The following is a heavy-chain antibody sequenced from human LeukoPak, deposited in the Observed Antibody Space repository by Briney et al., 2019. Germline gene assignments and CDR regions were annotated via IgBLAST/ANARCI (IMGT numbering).Heavy chain of an antibody. CDR1: GFTFSSYA. CDR3: AKSPPHCSSTSCYFDY. Sequence: GGSLRLSCAASGFTFSSYAMSWVRQAPGKGLEWVSAISGSGGSTYYADSVKGRFTISRDNSKNTLYLQINSLRAEDTAVYYCAKSPPHCSSTSCYFDYWGQGTLVTVSS. J-gene: IGHJ4*02. D-gene: IGHD2-2*01. V-gene: IGHV3-23*01. CDR2: ISGSGGST.